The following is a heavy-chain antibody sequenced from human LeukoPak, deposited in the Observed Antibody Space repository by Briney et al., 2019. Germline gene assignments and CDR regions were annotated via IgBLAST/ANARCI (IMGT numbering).Heavy chain of an antibody. CDR2: INHSGST. Sequence: SETLSLTCAVYGGSFSGYYWSWIRQPPGKGLEWIGEINHSGSTNYNPSLKSRVTISVDTSKNQFSLKLSSVTAADTAVYYCARREVVVTPFDYWGQGTLVTVSS. V-gene: IGHV4-34*01. CDR3: ARREVVVTPFDY. D-gene: IGHD3-22*01. J-gene: IGHJ4*02. CDR1: GGSFSGYY.